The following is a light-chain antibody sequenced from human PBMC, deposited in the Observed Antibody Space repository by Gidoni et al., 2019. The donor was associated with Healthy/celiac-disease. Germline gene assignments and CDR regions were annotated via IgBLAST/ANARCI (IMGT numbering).Light chain of an antibody. J-gene: IGKJ2*01. CDR1: QIISSY. V-gene: IGKV1-39*01. Sequence: DIKMTQSPSSLSASVGDRVTITCLASQIISSYLNWNQQKPEKAPKLLLYAASSLQSGVPSRFSGNGSGTDFTLTISSLQPEDFATYYCQQSYSTPMYTFGQGTKLEIK. CDR2: AAS. CDR3: QQSYSTPMYT.